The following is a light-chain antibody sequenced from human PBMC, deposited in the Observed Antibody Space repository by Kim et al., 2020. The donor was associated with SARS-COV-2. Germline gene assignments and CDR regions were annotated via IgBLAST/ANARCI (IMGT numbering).Light chain of an antibody. CDR2: DAS. V-gene: IGKV3-15*01. CDR3: QQYNNWPPYT. Sequence: EIVMTQSPVTLSVSPGERATLSCRASQSISNNLAWYQQKPGQAPRLLIYDASTRATGIPARFSGSGSETEFTLTITSLQSEDSAVYYCQQYNNWPPYTFGQGTKLEI. J-gene: IGKJ2*01. CDR1: QSISNN.